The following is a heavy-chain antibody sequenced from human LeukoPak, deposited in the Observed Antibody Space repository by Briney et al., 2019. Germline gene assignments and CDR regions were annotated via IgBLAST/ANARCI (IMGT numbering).Heavy chain of an antibody. V-gene: IGHV3-48*03. CDR2: ISGSGNTM. Sequence: GGSLRLSCVASGFIFSDYEMNWVRQAPGKGLEYISYISGSGNTMNYADSVKGRFIISRDNAKNSLHLQMNSLRVEDTAFYYCAGDRPGTTYGFAHWGQGTLVSVSP. D-gene: IGHD1-14*01. CDR1: GFIFSDYE. CDR3: AGDRPGTTYGFAH. J-gene: IGHJ5*02.